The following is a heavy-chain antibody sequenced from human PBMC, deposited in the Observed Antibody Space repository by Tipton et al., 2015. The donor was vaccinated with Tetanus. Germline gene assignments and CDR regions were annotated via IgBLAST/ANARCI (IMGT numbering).Heavy chain of an antibody. Sequence: QSGAEVKKPGSSVKVSCKASGGTFSNYAISWVRQAPGQGLEWMGGIIPIFGTAKYARKFQGRVTITADESTSTAYMELSSLRSEDTAVYYCARKWDIVAVSAANYYGLDVWGQGTTVTVSS. D-gene: IGHD2-2*01. CDR1: GGTFSNYA. CDR2: IIPIFGTA. CDR3: ARKWDIVAVSAANYYGLDV. J-gene: IGHJ6*02. V-gene: IGHV1-69*01.